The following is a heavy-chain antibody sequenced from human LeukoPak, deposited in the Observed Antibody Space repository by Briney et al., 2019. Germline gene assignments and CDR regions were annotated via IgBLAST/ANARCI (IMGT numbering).Heavy chain of an antibody. Sequence: ASVKVSCKASGYTFTSYDINWVRQATGQGLEWMRWMNPNSGNTGYAQKFQGRVTITRNTSISTAYMELSSLRSEDTAVYYCARVNWIVGATDDYWGQGTLVTVSS. J-gene: IGHJ4*02. CDR2: MNPNSGNT. CDR3: ARVNWIVGATDDY. CDR1: GYTFTSYD. D-gene: IGHD1-26*01. V-gene: IGHV1-8*03.